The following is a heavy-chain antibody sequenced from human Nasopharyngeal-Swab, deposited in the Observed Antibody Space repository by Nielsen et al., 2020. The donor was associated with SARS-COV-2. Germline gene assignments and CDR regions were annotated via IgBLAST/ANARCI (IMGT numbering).Heavy chain of an antibody. Sequence: ETLSLTCGVYGGPFNDHYWTWVRQPPGKGLEWVANIKHGGSEQFYVDSVKGRFTISRDDAKNSLYLQMNSLRAEDTAVYYCARESVVTGMDDATDIWGQGIMVTVSS. J-gene: IGHJ3*02. CDR1: GGPFNDHY. CDR2: IKHGGSEQ. V-gene: IGHV3-7*04. D-gene: IGHD2-21*02. CDR3: ARESVVTGMDDATDI.